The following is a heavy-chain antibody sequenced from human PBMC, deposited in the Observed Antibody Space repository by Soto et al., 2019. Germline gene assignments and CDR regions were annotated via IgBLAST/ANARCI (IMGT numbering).Heavy chain of an antibody. D-gene: IGHD1-26*01. J-gene: IGHJ6*02. CDR3: ARSLVGANTIGYYYGMDV. Sequence: HGESLKISCKGSGYSFTSYWISWVRQMPGKGLEWMGRIDPSDSYTNYSPSFQGHVTISADKSISTAYLQWSSLKASDTAMYYCARSLVGANTIGYYYGMDVWGQGTTVTVSS. CDR2: IDPSDSYT. CDR1: GYSFTSYW. V-gene: IGHV5-10-1*01.